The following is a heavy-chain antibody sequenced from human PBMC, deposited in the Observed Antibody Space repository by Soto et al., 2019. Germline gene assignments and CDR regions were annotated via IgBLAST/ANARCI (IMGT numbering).Heavy chain of an antibody. CDR2: IIPIFGTA. CDR3: ARGGGYSYGYFAGRPFDY. J-gene: IGHJ4*02. D-gene: IGHD5-18*01. CDR1: GGTFSSYA. Sequence: SVKVSCKASGGTFSSYAISWVRQAPGQGLEWMGGIIPIFGTANYAQKFQGRVTITADESTSTAYMELSSLRSEDTAVYYCARGGGYSYGYFAGRPFDYWGQGTLVTVSS. V-gene: IGHV1-69*13.